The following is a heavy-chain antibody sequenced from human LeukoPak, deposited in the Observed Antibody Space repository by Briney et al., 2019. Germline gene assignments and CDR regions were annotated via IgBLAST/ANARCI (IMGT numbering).Heavy chain of an antibody. CDR1: GFTFSSYA. Sequence: GGSLRLSCAASGFTFSSYAMSWVRQAPGKGLEWVSVISGSGGSTYSADSVKGRFTISRDNSKNTLYLQMNSLRAEDTAVYFCAKSQDGGRLFHFDYWGREPWSPSPQ. V-gene: IGHV3-23*01. J-gene: IGHJ4*02. CDR3: AKSQDGGRLFHFDY. D-gene: IGHD1-26*01. CDR2: ISGSGGST.